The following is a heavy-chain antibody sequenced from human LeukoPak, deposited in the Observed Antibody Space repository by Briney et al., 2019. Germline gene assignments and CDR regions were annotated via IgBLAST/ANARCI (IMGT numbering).Heavy chain of an antibody. CDR2: INHSGST. V-gene: IGHV4-34*01. CDR1: GGSFSGYY. Sequence: SETLSLTCAVYGGSFSGYYWSWIRQPPGKGLEWIGEINHSGSTNYNPSLKSRVTISVDTSKNQFSLKLSSVTAADTAVYYCARHGSGSYYRPYKSYYFDYWGQGTLVTVSS. J-gene: IGHJ4*02. D-gene: IGHD3-10*01. CDR3: ARHGSGSYYRPYKSYYFDY.